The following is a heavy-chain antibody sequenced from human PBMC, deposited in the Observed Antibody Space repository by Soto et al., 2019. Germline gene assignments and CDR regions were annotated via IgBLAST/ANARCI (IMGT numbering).Heavy chain of an antibody. D-gene: IGHD6-19*01. J-gene: IGHJ4*02. CDR2: INAGNGNT. CDR3: ARDGSSGWSRGLGFDY. CDR1: GYTFTSIA. V-gene: IGHV1-3*05. Sequence: QVQLVQSGAEEKKPGASVKVSCEASGYTFTSIAMHWVRQAPGQRPEWMGWINAGNGNTKNSQKFQGRVTITRDTSASTAYMELSSLRSEDTAVYYCARDGSSGWSRGLGFDYWGQGTLVTVSS.